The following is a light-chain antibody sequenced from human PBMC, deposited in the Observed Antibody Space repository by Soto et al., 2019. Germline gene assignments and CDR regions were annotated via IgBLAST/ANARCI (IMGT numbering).Light chain of an antibody. CDR1: SSHVGAYNF. CDR3: SAYTVSRTYV. J-gene: IGLJ1*01. Sequence: QSVRTQPASVSGSPGQSITISCTGTSSHVGAYNFVSWHQQHPGKAPKLMIYNVYDRPSGISYRFSGSKSGNTASLTISGLQGEDEADYYCSAYTVSRTYVFGTGTKVTVL. CDR2: NVY. V-gene: IGLV2-14*03.